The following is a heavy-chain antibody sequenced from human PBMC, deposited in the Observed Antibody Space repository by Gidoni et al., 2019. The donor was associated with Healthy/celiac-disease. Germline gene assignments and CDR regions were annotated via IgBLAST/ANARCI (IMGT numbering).Heavy chain of an antibody. CDR3: ARAATVTTTGDY. D-gene: IGHD4-17*01. CDR1: GFTFSSYG. V-gene: IGHV3-33*01. J-gene: IGHJ4*02. Sequence: QVQLVESGGGVVQPGRSLRLSCAASGFTFSSYGMHLVRQAPGKGLEGVAVIWYDGSNKYYADSVKGRFTISRDNSKNTLYLQMNSLRAEDTAVYYCARAATVTTTGDYWGQGTLVTVSS. CDR2: IWYDGSNK.